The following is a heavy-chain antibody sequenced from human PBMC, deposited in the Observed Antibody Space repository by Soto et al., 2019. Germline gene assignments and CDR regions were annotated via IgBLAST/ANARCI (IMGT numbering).Heavy chain of an antibody. J-gene: IGHJ5*02. D-gene: IGHD3-9*01. CDR3: ARRYYDILTGALGTFDP. CDR2: IYPGDSDT. CDR1: GYSFTSYW. V-gene: IGHV5-51*01. Sequence: PGESLKISCKGSGYSFTSYWIGWVRQMPGKGLEWMGIIYPGDSDTRYSPSFQGQVTISADKSISTAYLQWSSLKASDTAMYYCARRYYDILTGALGTFDPWGQGTLVTVSS.